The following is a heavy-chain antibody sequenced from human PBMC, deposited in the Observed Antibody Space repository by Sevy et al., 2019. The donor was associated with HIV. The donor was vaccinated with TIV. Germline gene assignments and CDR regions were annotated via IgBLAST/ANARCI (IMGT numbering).Heavy chain of an antibody. Sequence: GGSLRLSCAASGFTFSSYAMSWVRQAPGKGLEWVSAISGSGGSTYYADSVKGRFTISRDNSMNTLYLQMNSLRAEDTAVYYCATEDYYDSSGYYPLGDDYWGQGTLVTVSS. CDR1: GFTFSSYA. CDR3: ATEDYYDSSGYYPLGDDY. D-gene: IGHD3-22*01. V-gene: IGHV3-23*01. CDR2: ISGSGGST. J-gene: IGHJ4*02.